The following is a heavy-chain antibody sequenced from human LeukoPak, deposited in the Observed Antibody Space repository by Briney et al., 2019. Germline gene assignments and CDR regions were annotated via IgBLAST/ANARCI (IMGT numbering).Heavy chain of an antibody. CDR2: ISAYNGNT. J-gene: IGHJ6*03. Sequence: GASVKVSCKASGYTFTSYGISWVRQAPGQGLEWMGWISAYNGNTNYAQKLQGRVTMTTDTSTSTAYMELRSLRSDDTAVYYCARVFGWFGPERGVTYYYYYMDVWGKGTTVTISS. CDR3: ARVFGWFGPERGVTYYYYYMDV. D-gene: IGHD3-10*01. V-gene: IGHV1-18*01. CDR1: GYTFTSYG.